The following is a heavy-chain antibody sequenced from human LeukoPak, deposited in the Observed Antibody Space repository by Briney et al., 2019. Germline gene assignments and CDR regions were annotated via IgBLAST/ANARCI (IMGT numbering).Heavy chain of an antibody. J-gene: IGHJ3*02. CDR2: IYYTGST. V-gene: IGHV4-59*01. D-gene: IGHD6-19*01. CDR1: SGSISRYY. Sequence: PSETLSLTCTVSSGSISRYYWSWIRQPPGKGLDWIGHIYYTGSTYYNPSLKSRVTISLDTSKNQFSLKLNSVTAADTAVYYCTRKSVAVRDAFDIWGQGTMVTVSS. CDR3: TRKSVAVRDAFDI.